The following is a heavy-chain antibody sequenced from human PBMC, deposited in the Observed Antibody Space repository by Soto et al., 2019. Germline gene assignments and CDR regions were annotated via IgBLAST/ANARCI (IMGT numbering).Heavy chain of an antibody. Sequence: ASVKVSCKASGYNFTTYAVNWVRQAPGQGLEWMGWISAHNGNTNYAEKIQDRVTMTTDTSTTTAYMELRSLRSDDTAVYYCASTPEGYCSSSSCPFDYWGQGTLVTV. D-gene: IGHD2-2*01. CDR1: GYNFTTYA. J-gene: IGHJ4*02. CDR2: ISAHNGNT. CDR3: ASTPEGYCSSSSCPFDY. V-gene: IGHV1-18*04.